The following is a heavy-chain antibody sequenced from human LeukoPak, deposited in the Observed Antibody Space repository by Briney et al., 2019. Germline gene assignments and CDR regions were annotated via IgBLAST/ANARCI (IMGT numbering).Heavy chain of an antibody. J-gene: IGHJ5*02. D-gene: IGHD1-26*01. V-gene: IGHV4-39*01. CDR3: ARSGSLYT. Sequence: SETLSLTCTVSGGSISGSNYYWAWIRQPPAKGLEWIGSIYYSGSTYYNPSLKSRVTISVDTSKNHFSLKLTSVTAADTAVYYCARSGSLYTWGQGTLVTVSS. CDR2: IYYSGST. CDR1: GGSISGSNYY.